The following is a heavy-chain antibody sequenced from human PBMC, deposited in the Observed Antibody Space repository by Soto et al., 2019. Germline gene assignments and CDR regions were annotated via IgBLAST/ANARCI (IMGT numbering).Heavy chain of an antibody. D-gene: IGHD3-22*01. CDR2: INHSGST. V-gene: IGHV4-34*01. J-gene: IGHJ4*02. Sequence: SETLSLTCAVYGGSFSGYYWSWIRQPPGKGLEWIGEINHSGSTNYNPSLKSRVTISVDTSKDQFSLKLSSVTAADTAVYYCARGRDVDSSGNRSFDYWGQGTLVTVSS. CDR3: ARGRDVDSSGNRSFDY. CDR1: GGSFSGYY.